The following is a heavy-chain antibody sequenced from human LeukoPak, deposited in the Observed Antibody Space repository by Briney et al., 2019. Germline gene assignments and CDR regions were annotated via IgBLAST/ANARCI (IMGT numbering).Heavy chain of an antibody. CDR1: GYTFTGYY. J-gene: IGHJ6*03. D-gene: IGHD6-13*01. CDR2: INPNSGGT. Sequence: ASVKVSCKASGYTFTGYYMHWVRQAPGQGLEWMGWINPNSGGTNYAQKFQGRVTMTRDTSISTAYMELSRLRSDDTAVYYCARSDTGILPSRSQRSHYYYYMDVWGKGTTVTVSS. CDR3: ARSDTGILPSRSQRSHYYYYMDV. V-gene: IGHV1-2*02.